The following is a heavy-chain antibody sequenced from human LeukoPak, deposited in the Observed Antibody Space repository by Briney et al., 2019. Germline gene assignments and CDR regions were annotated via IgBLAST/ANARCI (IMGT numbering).Heavy chain of an antibody. V-gene: IGHV4-4*02. CDR3: ARVRFLEWLGYYYYYMDV. J-gene: IGHJ6*03. D-gene: IGHD3-3*01. CDR1: GGSISSSNW. Sequence: SETLSLTCAVSGGSISSSNWWSWVRQPPGKGLEWIGEIYHSGSTNYNPSLKSRVTISVDKSKNQFSLKLSSVTAADTAVYYCARVRFLEWLGYYYYYMDVWGKGTTVTVSS. CDR2: IYHSGST.